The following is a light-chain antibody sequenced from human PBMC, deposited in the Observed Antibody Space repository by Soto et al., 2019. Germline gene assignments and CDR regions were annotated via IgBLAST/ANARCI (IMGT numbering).Light chain of an antibody. CDR1: QSVSSNY. J-gene: IGKJ1*01. CDR2: AAS. V-gene: IGKV3-20*01. CDR3: QQCGSSQT. Sequence: EIVLTQSPGTLSLSPGERATLSCRASQSVSSNYLAWYQQKPGQAPRLLIYAASRRATGIPDRFSGSGSGTDFTLTISRLEPEDFAVYYCQQCGSSQTFGQGTKVEI.